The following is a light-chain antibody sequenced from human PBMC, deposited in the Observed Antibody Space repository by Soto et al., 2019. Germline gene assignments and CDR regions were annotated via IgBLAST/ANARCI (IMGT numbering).Light chain of an antibody. V-gene: IGKV3-15*01. CDR1: QTLSSS. CDR3: QEYLQWPPGM. CDR2: DTS. Sequence: DIVLTQSPRTLSLSPGERATLSCRTSQTLSSSFLAWYQQTPGQVPRLLIYDTSTRAPGISARFSGSGSGTEFTLTISTLQSEDFAVYYCQEYLQWPPGMFGQGTTVDMK. J-gene: IGKJ1*01.